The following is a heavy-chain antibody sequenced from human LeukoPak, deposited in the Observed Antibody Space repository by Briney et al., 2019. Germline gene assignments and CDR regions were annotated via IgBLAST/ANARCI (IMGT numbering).Heavy chain of an antibody. Sequence: GGSLRLSCAAYAFTLTSYSMNWVRQAPGKGLEWVSSISSSSYIYYADSVKGRFTISRDNAKNSLYLQMNSLRAEDTAVYYCAKALVTAFDYWGQGTLVTVSS. J-gene: IGHJ4*02. CDR1: AFTLTSYS. D-gene: IGHD2-21*02. V-gene: IGHV3-21*01. CDR2: ISSSSYI. CDR3: AKALVTAFDY.